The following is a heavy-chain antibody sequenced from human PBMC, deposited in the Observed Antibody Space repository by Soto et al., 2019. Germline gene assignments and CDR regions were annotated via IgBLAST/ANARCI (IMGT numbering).Heavy chain of an antibody. D-gene: IGHD3-10*01. Sequence: QVQLVESGGGVVQPGRSLRLSCAASGFTFSSYGMHWVRQAPGKGLEWVAVIWYDGSNKYYADSVKGRFTISRDNSKNTLYLQMNSLRAEDTAVYYCARDALYGSGIRNWFDPWGQGTLVTVSS. CDR2: IWYDGSNK. CDR3: ARDALYGSGIRNWFDP. V-gene: IGHV3-33*01. CDR1: GFTFSSYG. J-gene: IGHJ5*02.